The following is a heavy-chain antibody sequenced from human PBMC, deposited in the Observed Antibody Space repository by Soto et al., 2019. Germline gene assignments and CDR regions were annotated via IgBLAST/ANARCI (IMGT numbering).Heavy chain of an antibody. J-gene: IGHJ5*02. CDR1: AGTFSSYA. CDR3: ARGRYCSSTSCYTGDNWFDP. V-gene: IGHV1-69*01. CDR2: FIPIFGPA. Sequence: QVQLVQSGAEVKKPGSSVKVSCKASAGTFSSYAISWVRQAPGQGLVWTVGFIPIFGPATDAQTFQGRVTITADESTRTAYMELSSVRSEDTAVYYCARGRYCSSTSCYTGDNWFDPWCHGTLVIVSS. D-gene: IGHD2-2*02.